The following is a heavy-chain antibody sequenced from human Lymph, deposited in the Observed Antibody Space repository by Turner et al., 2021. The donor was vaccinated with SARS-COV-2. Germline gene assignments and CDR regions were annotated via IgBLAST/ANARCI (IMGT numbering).Heavy chain of an antibody. D-gene: IGHD3-10*01. CDR2: ISHDGINI. Sequence: QVQMVESGGGVVQPGRSLRFSCASSGFTFSTYAMEWVRQAPGRGLKWVALISHDGINIYNADSVSGLFTISRDNTKNTLYLHINGLGAECTAVYYCANDLRSYFDLWGRGTLVTVSS. CDR1: GFTFSTYA. J-gene: IGHJ2*01. CDR3: ANDLRSYFDL. V-gene: IGHV3-30-3*02.